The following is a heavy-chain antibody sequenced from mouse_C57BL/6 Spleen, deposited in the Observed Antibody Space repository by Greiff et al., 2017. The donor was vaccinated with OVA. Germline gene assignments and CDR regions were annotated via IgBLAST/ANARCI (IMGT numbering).Heavy chain of an antibody. J-gene: IGHJ2*01. V-gene: IGHV14-4*01. CDR1: GFNIKDDY. CDR2: IDPENGDT. CDR3: TTSYYGY. Sequence: EVQLQQSGAELVRPGASVKLSCTASGFNIKDDYMHWVKQRPEQGLEWIGCIDPENGDTEYASKFQGKATITADTSSNTAYLQLSSLTSEDTAVYYCTTSYYGYWGQGTTLTVSS.